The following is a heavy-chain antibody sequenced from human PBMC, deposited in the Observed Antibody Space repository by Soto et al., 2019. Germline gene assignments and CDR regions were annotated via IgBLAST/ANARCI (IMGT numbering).Heavy chain of an antibody. Sequence: GGSLRLSCAASGFTFSSYAMSWVRQAPGKGLEWVSAISGSGGSTYYADSVKGRFTISRDNSKNTLYLQMNSLRAEDTAVYYCAKIFLDPIWREEAYWGQGTLVTVSS. V-gene: IGHV3-23*01. CDR2: ISGSGGST. J-gene: IGHJ4*02. CDR1: GFTFSSYA. D-gene: IGHD3-3*01. CDR3: AKIFLDPIWREEAY.